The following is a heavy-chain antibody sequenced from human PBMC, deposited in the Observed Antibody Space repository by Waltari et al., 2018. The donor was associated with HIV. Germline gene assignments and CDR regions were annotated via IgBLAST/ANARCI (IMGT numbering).Heavy chain of an antibody. D-gene: IGHD2-8*01. V-gene: IGHV3-23*01. CDR2: IAAGGGTK. Sequence: EVQLLESGGGLVQPGGSLRLSCAASGFTFSTYAMNWVRQAPGKWLEWVSEIAAGGGTKFYADSVKGRLTISRDNSRNTLFLQIESLRAEDTAVYYCAKRLLDSTSGFDYWGQGTLVTVSA. CDR3: AKRLLDSTSGFDY. CDR1: GFTFSTYA. J-gene: IGHJ4*02.